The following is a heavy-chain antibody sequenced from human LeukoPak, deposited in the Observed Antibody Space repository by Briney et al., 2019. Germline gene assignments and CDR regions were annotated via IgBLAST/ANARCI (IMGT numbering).Heavy chain of an antibody. CDR3: ARIDSSGWGYFDY. D-gene: IGHD6-19*01. CDR1: GGSISSYY. V-gene: IGHV4-59*08. J-gene: IGHJ4*02. Sequence: SETLSLTCTVPGGSISSYYWSWVRQPPGKGLEYIGYIQHSGSTNYNPSLKSRVTISVDTSKNQFSLKLSSVTAADTAVYYCARIDSSGWGYFDYWGQGTLVTVSS. CDR2: IQHSGST.